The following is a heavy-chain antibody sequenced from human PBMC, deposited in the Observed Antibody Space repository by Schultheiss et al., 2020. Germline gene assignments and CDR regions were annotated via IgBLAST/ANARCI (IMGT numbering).Heavy chain of an antibody. Sequence: SETLSLTCTVYGDSITSYYWSWIRQPAGKTLEWIGYIYYSGSTNFHPSLESRVTISADKSKNQFSLKVSSVTAADTAVYYCARSLYCSGGSCGFFDYWGQGTLVNVSS. V-gene: IGHV4-59*12. J-gene: IGHJ4*02. CDR2: IYYSGST. CDR1: GDSITSYY. D-gene: IGHD2-15*01. CDR3: ARSLYCSGGSCGFFDY.